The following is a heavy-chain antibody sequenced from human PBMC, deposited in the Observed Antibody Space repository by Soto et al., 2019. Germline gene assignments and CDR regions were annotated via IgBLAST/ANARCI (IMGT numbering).Heavy chain of an antibody. Sequence: GGSLRLSCAGSGFTFSSYAMAWVRQAPGKGLEWVSVIIGSGGNTYSADSVKGRFTISRDNSKNTLYLQMKSLRAEDTAIYYCAKYTMTYYYYSCMDVWGKGTTVTVSS. CDR1: GFTFSSYA. CDR3: AKYTMTYYYYSCMDV. CDR2: IIGSGGNT. J-gene: IGHJ6*03. V-gene: IGHV3-23*01. D-gene: IGHD2-21*01.